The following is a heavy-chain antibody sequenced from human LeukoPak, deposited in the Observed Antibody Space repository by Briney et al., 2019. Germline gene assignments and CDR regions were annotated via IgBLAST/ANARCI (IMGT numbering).Heavy chain of an antibody. D-gene: IGHD5-12*01. V-gene: IGHV3-23*01. J-gene: IGHJ4*02. Sequence: PGGSLRLSCAASGFTFSSYAMSWVRQAPGKGLEWVSAISGSGGSTYYADSVKGRFTISRDNAKNSLYLQMNSLRAEDTAVYYCARDGGYSGYDFDYWGQGTLVTVSS. CDR3: ARDGGYSGYDFDY. CDR2: ISGSGGST. CDR1: GFTFSSYA.